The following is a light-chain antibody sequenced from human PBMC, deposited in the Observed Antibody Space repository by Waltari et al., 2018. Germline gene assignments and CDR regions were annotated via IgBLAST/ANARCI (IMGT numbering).Light chain of an antibody. V-gene: IGKV3-15*01. J-gene: IGKJ1*01. CDR3: QQYNGWRT. CDR1: RSVGTN. Sequence: IPLTQSPATLSASPGERANLSCRASRSVGTNLAWYQQKRGQAPRLLIYGASFRATGTPDRFTGSGSGTDFTLTISSLQSEDFALYFCQQYNGWRTFGQGT. CDR2: GAS.